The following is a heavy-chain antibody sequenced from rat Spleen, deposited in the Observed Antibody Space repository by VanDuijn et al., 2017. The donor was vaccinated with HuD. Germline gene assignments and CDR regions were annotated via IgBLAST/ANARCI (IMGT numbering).Heavy chain of an antibody. CDR2: IWSGGST. J-gene: IGHJ2*01. CDR1: GFSLTSNS. CDR3: TSPFRWFAY. V-gene: IGHV2-1*01. Sequence: QVQLKESGPGLVQPSQTLSLTCTVSGFSLTSNSVNWVRQPPGKVLEWMGAIWSGGSTDYNSALKSRLTISRDTSKSQVFLKMNSLQTEDTAIYFCTSPFRWFAYWGQGVMVTVSS.